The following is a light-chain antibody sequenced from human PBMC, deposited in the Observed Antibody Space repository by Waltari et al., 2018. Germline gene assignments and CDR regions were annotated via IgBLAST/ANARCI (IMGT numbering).Light chain of an antibody. CDR1: QRVSGTY. CDR3: QKYGTAPRT. J-gene: IGKJ1*01. CDR2: GAS. Sequence: VLTQSPVTLSLSPGERATLYCRHSQRVSGTYLAWYQQKAGQAPRLLIFGASIRATAVPASFSVRGSGTAYTLSIDGLEPEDSAVYDCQKYGTAPRTFGQGTKVEIK. V-gene: IGKV3-20*01.